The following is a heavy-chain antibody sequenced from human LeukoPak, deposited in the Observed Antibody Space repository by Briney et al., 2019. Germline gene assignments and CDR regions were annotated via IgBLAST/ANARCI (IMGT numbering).Heavy chain of an antibody. CDR3: ASEVEVGARYFDY. CDR1: GGSFSGYY. J-gene: IGHJ4*02. V-gene: IGHV4-34*01. CDR2: INHSGST. Sequence: SETLSLTCAVYGGSFSGYYWSWIRRPPGKGLEWIGEINHSGSTNYNPSLKSRVTISVDTSKNQFSLKLSSVTAADTAVYYCASEVEVGARYFDYWGQGTLVTVSS. D-gene: IGHD1-26*01.